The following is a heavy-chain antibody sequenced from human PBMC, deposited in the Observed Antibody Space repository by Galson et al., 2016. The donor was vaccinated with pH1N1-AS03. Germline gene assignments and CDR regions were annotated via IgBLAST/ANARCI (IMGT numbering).Heavy chain of an antibody. CDR1: GFTFSDYY. J-gene: IGHJ4*02. CDR2: ITSSGGSGPTI. D-gene: IGHD3-9*01. Sequence: SLRLSCAASGFTFSDYYMSWIRQAPGKGLEWISCITSSGGSGPTIYYADSVKGRFTISRDNAKNSLYLQMNSLRADDTAVYYCARGWYDIWTDYLVDPFDYWGQGALVTVSS. V-gene: IGHV3-11*01. CDR3: ARGWYDIWTDYLVDPFDY.